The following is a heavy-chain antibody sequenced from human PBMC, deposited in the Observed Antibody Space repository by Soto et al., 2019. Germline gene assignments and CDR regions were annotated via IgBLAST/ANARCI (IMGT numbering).Heavy chain of an antibody. CDR1: GYAFTTYG. Sequence: QVHLVQSGAEVKKPGASVKVSCKGSGYAFTTYGITWVRQAPGQGLEWMGWISAHNGNTNYAQKLQGRVTVTRDTSTSTAYRERRSLRSDDTAVYYGARGRYGDYWGQGALVTVSS. CDR2: ISAHNGNT. CDR3: ARGRYGDY. V-gene: IGHV1-18*01. D-gene: IGHD1-1*01. J-gene: IGHJ4*02.